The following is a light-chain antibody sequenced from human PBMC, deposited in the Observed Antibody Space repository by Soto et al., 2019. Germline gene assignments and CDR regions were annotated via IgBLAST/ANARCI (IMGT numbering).Light chain of an antibody. V-gene: IGKV3-11*01. Sequence: EFVLTQSPGTLSLSPGERATLSCRASQTVGSRYLAWYQQKPGQAPRLLIYGTSNRATGIPARFSGSGSGTDFTLTISSLEPEDFAVYYCQQRSNWPQFGQGTRWRL. CDR3: QQRSNWPQ. J-gene: IGKJ5*01. CDR1: QTVGSRY. CDR2: GTS.